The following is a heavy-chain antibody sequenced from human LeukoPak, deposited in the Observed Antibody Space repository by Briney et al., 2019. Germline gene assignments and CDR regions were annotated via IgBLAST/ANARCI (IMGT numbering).Heavy chain of an antibody. Sequence: SVKVSCKASGGTFSSYAISWLRQAPGKGLEWMGGIIPIFGTANYAQKFQGRVTITADESTSTAYMELSSLRSEDTAVYYCARDPSVSYYYDSSGFPFDAFDIWGQGTMVTVSS. D-gene: IGHD3-22*01. CDR2: IIPIFGTA. CDR1: GGTFSSYA. V-gene: IGHV1-69*13. CDR3: ARDPSVSYYYDSSGFPFDAFDI. J-gene: IGHJ3*02.